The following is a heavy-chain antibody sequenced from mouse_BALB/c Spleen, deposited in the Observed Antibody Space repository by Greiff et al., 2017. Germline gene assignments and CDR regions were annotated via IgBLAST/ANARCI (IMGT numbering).Heavy chain of an antibody. V-gene: IGHV3-8*02. CDR3: ARSSLLRLRDAMDY. CDR2: ISYSGST. CDR1: GDSITSGY. Sequence: VQLKESGPSLVKPSQTLSLTCSVTGDSITSGYWNWIRKFPGNKLEYMGYISYSGSTYYNPSLKSRISITRDTSKNQYYLQLNSVTTEDTATYYCARSSLLRLRDAMDYWGQGTSVTVSS. D-gene: IGHD1-2*01. J-gene: IGHJ4*01.